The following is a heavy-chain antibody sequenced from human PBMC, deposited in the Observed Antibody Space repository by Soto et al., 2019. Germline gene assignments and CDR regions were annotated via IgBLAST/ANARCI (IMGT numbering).Heavy chain of an antibody. CDR2: INWSGGST. CDR1: GISFDDYG. CDR3: ARDRNRGSYQGGRLGY. J-gene: IGHJ4*02. V-gene: IGHV3-20*04. Sequence: SGGSLRLSCTASGISFDDYGMSWVRQAPGKGLEWVSGINWSGGSTDYADSVKGRFTISRDNAKNSLYLQMNSLRAEDTALYYCARDRNRGSYQGGRLGYWGQGTVVTVSS. D-gene: IGHD1-26*01.